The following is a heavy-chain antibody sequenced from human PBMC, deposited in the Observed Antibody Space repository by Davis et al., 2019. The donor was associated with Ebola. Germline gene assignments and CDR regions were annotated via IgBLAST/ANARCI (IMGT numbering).Heavy chain of an antibody. J-gene: IGHJ4*02. CDR2: ISSSSSST. CDR3: AKGINNGAFDY. D-gene: IGHD1-26*01. V-gene: IGHV3-48*01. CDR1: GFTFSSYA. Sequence: GESLKISCAASGFTFSSYAMHWVRQAPGRGLEWVSYISSSSSSTYYADSVKGRFTISRDNSKNTLYLQMNSLRAEDTAVYYCAKGINNGAFDYWGQGTLVTVSS.